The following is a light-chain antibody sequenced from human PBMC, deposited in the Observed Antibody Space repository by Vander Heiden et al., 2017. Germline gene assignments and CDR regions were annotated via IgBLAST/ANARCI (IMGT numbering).Light chain of an antibody. J-gene: IGLJ3*02. CDR3: CSYAGSSTFV. Sequence: QSALTQPASVSGSPGQSITISCTGTSSDIGCYSHVAWYQQHPGKAPKLLIYEVSTRPSGVSNRVSASKAANPASLTISGVQDGDEADYYCCSYAGSSTFVFGGGTKLTVL. CDR2: EVS. CDR1: SSDIGCYSH. V-gene: IGLV2-23*02.